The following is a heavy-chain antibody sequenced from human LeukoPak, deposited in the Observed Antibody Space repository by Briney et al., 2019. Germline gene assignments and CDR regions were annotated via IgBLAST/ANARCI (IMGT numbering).Heavy chain of an antibody. V-gene: IGHV1-3*01. Sequence: ASVKVSCKASGYTFTSYAMHWVRQAPGQRLEWMGWINAGNGNTKYSQKFQGRVTITRDTSASTAYMELSSLRSEDTAVYYCARDGWHNDYYYGMDVWGQGTTVTVSS. CDR1: GYTFTSYA. CDR2: INAGNGNT. CDR3: ARDGWHNDYYYGMDV. D-gene: IGHD5-24*01. J-gene: IGHJ6*02.